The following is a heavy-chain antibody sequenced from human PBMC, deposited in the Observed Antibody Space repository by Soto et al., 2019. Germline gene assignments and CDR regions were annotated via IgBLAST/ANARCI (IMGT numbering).Heavy chain of an antibody. CDR1: GFTFSTYN. Sequence: GGSLRLSCAASGFTFSTYNMNWVRQAPGKGLEWVSSINGDGSNPNYADSVKGRFTISRDNAKNTLYLQMNSLRAEDTAVYFCARERIVGVYDTFDIWGQGTMVTVSS. CDR2: INGDGSNP. J-gene: IGHJ3*02. D-gene: IGHD1-26*01. V-gene: IGHV3-74*01. CDR3: ARERIVGVYDTFDI.